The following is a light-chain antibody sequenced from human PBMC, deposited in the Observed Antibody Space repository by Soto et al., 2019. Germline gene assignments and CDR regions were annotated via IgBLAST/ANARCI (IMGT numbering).Light chain of an antibody. J-gene: IGLJ1*01. CDR2: SNN. V-gene: IGLV1-44*01. CDR1: SSNIGSNT. CDR3: AAWDDSLNGYV. Sequence: QSVLTQPPSASGTPGQRVTISCSGSSSNIGSNTVNWYQQLPGTAPKLLLYSNNQRPSGVPDRFSGSKSGTSASLAISGLQSEDEGDYYCAAWDDSLNGYVFGTGTKLTVL.